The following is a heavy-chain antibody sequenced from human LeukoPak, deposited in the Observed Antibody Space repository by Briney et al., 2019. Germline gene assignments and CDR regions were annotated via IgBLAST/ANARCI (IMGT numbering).Heavy chain of an antibody. CDR1: GFTFSNAW. CDR3: TTSLLY. Sequence: GGSLRLSCAASGFTFSNAWMSWVRQAPGKGLEWVGGIKSKTDGGTTDYAAPVKRRFTISRDDSKNTLYLERNSLKTEDTAVYYCTTSLLYWGQGTLVTVSS. V-gene: IGHV3-15*01. J-gene: IGHJ4*02. CDR2: IKSKTDGGTT. D-gene: IGHD2-21*01.